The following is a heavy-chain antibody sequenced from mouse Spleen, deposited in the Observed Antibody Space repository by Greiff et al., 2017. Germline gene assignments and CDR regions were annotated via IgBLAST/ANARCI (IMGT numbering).Heavy chain of an antibody. CDR1: GYAFSSSW. J-gene: IGHJ1*01. CDR2: IYPGDGDT. V-gene: IGHV1-82*01. D-gene: IGHD1-1*01. Sequence: VQLQQSGPELVKPGASVKISCKASGYAFSSSWMNWVKQRPGKGLEWIGRIYPGDGDTNYNGKFKGKATLTADKSSSTAYMQLSSLTSEDSAVYFCARSGSSSWGFDVWGAGTTVTVSS. CDR3: ARSGSSSWGFDV.